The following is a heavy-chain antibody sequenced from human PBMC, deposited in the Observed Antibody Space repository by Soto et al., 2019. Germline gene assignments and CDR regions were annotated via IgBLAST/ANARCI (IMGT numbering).Heavy chain of an antibody. CDR3: TTDIYDSSGYYYVDY. J-gene: IGHJ4*02. D-gene: IGHD3-22*01. V-gene: IGHV3-15*07. Sequence: PGGSLRLSCAASGFTFSNAWMNWVRQAPGKGLEWVGRIKSKTDGGTTDYAAPVKGRFTISRDDSKNTLYLQMNSLKTEDTAVYYCTTDIYDSSGYYYVDYWGQGTLVTVSS. CDR2: IKSKTDGGTT. CDR1: GFTFSNAW.